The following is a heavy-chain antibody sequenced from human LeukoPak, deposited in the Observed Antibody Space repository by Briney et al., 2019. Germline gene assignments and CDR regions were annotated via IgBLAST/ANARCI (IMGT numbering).Heavy chain of an antibody. CDR2: ISGDGGNT. J-gene: IGHJ4*02. Sequence: GGSLRLSCAASGFTFSSYEMNWVRQAPGKGLEWVSLISGDGGNTYYTDSVRGRLTISRDNSKNSLYLQMNSLRPEDTALYYCAKVQKVLLVYVITFDYWGQGTLVTVSS. V-gene: IGHV3-43*02. CDR3: AKVQKVLLVYVITFDY. D-gene: IGHD2-8*01. CDR1: GFTFSSYE.